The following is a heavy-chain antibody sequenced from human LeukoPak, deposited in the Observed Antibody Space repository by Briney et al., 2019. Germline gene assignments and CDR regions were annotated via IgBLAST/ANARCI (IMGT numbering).Heavy chain of an antibody. J-gene: IGHJ4*02. CDR2: IIPIFGTA. CDR1: GGTFSSYA. D-gene: IGHD6-6*01. CDR3: ARGRTSYSSSFRRLLDY. Sequence: SVKVSCKASGGTFSSYAISWVRQAPGQGLEWMGGIIPIFGTANYAQKFQGRVTITADESTSTAYMELSSLRSEDTAVYYCARGRTSYSSSFRRLLDYWGQGTLDTVSS. V-gene: IGHV1-69*13.